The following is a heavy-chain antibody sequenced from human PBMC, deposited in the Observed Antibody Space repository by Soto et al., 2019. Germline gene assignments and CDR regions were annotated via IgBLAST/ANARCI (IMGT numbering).Heavy chain of an antibody. CDR1: GFTFSSYW. V-gene: IGHV3-7*01. CDR2: IKQDGSEK. D-gene: IGHD6-19*01. J-gene: IGHJ4*02. Sequence: EVQLVETGGGLVQPGGSLRLTCAASGFTFSSYWMSWVRQAPGKGLEWVANIKQDGSEKYYVGSVKGRFTIPRDNANNSLYLQMNSLRAEDTAVYYCARAQTSGWYVSNWGQGTLVTVSS. CDR3: ARAQTSGWYVSN.